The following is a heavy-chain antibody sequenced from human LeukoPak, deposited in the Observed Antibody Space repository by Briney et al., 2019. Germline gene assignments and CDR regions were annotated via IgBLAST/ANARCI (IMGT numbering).Heavy chain of an antibody. CDR1: GFTFSSYA. CDR3: ARDHIVVVPAAHYYYYGMDV. CDR2: ISYDGSNK. Sequence: GGSLRLSCAASGFTFSSYAMHWVRQAPGKGLEWVAVISYDGSNKYYADSVKGRFTISRDNSKNTLYLQMNSLRAEDTAVYYCARDHIVVVPAAHYYYYGMDVWGQGTTVTVSS. J-gene: IGHJ6*02. V-gene: IGHV3-30-3*01. D-gene: IGHD2-2*01.